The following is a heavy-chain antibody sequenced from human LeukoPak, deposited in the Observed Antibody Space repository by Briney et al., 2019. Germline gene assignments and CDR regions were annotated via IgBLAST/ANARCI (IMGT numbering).Heavy chain of an antibody. CDR1: GFSFSSYA. CDR2: MSSDGTNI. D-gene: IGHD3-10*01. Sequence: GGSLRLSCAASGFSFSSYAMHWVRQAPGKGLEWVAVMSSDGTNIYYAASVKGRFTISRDISKNTLYLQMNSLRAEDTAVYYCAREVSVVRGVNWGQGTLVTVSS. CDR3: AREVSVVRGVN. V-gene: IGHV3-30-3*01. J-gene: IGHJ4*02.